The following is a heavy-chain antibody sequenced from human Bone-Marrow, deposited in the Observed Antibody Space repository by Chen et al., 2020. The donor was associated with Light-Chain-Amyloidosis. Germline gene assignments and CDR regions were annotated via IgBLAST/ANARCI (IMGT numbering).Heavy chain of an antibody. J-gene: IGHJ4*02. Sequence: EVLLAESGGEVVQPGGSLRLSCPDSGLSFSTSWMHWVRQSPGKGLVSGSRTNSAGTSTTYADSGKGRFTVSRDNTKNTMYLEMNSLRVEDTAVYYCARTTLRYLDYWGQGTLVTVSS. CDR1: GLSFSTSW. CDR2: TNSAGTST. V-gene: IGHV3-74*01. CDR3: ARTTLRYLDY. D-gene: IGHD3-9*01.